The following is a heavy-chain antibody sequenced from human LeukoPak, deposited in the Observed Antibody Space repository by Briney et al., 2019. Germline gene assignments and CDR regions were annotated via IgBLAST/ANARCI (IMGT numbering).Heavy chain of an antibody. CDR3: VRDFRSADY. J-gene: IGHJ4*02. Sequence: GGSLRLSCAASGFTFSIYCMHWVRQAPGKGPMWVSRICPDGPVTNYADSVKARFSISRDNARNTVYLQMNSLRVEDTAIYYCVRDFRSADYWGQGTLVTVSS. V-gene: IGHV3-74*01. CDR2: ICPDGPVT. CDR1: GFTFSIYC.